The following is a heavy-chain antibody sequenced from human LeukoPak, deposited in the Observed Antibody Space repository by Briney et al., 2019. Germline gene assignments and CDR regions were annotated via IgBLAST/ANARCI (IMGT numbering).Heavy chain of an antibody. D-gene: IGHD5-24*01. CDR3: AHGGRWLQLDY. Sequence: GGSLRLSCAASGFTFSSYGMHWVRQAPGKGLEWVAVISYDGSNKYYADSVKGRFTISRDNSKNTLYLQMNSLRAEDTAAYYCAHGGRWLQLDYWGQGTLVTVSS. CDR1: GFTFSSYG. CDR2: ISYDGSNK. V-gene: IGHV3-30*03. J-gene: IGHJ4*02.